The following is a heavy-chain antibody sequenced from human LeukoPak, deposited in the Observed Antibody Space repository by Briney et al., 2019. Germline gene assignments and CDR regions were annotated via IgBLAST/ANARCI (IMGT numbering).Heavy chain of an antibody. J-gene: IGHJ4*02. V-gene: IGHV4-39*07. CDR2: IYYSGST. D-gene: IGHD3-10*01. Sequence: SETLSLTCTVSGGSISSSSYYWGWIRQPPGKGLEWIGSIYYSGSTNYNPSLKSRVTISVDKSKNQFSLKLSSVTAADTAVYYCARTAILWFGELSYFDYWGQGTLVTVSS. CDR1: GGSISSSSYY. CDR3: ARTAILWFGELSYFDY.